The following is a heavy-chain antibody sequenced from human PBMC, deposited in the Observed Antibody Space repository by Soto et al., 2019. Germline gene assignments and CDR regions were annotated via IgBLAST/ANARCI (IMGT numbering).Heavy chain of an antibody. J-gene: IGHJ4*02. CDR2: IGAYNGKT. D-gene: IGHD1-26*01. CDR3: ARDRLGATGDY. Sequence: AAVKDSCKDSADTCTSNYRSWLRQAPGQGLEWMGWIGAYNGKTNNAQTLPGRVTMTTDTSPSTAYMELRSLRYYDTAVYYCARDRLGATGDYWGQGTLVTVSS. CDR1: ADTCTSNY. V-gene: IGHV1-18*01.